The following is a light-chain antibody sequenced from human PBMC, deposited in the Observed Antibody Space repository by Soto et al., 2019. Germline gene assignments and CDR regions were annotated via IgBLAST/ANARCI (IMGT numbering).Light chain of an antibody. Sequence: QSVLTQPPSASRSPGQSVTISCTGTSSDVGGYNYVSWYQQHPGKAPKLMIYEVSKRPSGVPDRFSGSKSGNTASLTVSGLQAEDEADYYCSSYAGSTPYGFGTGTKVTVL. CDR2: EVS. CDR1: SSDVGGYNY. J-gene: IGLJ1*01. CDR3: SSYAGSTPYG. V-gene: IGLV2-8*02.